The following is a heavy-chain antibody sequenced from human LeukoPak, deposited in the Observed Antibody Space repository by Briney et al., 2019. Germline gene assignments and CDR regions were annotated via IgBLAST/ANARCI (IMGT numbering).Heavy chain of an antibody. CDR2: ISTSGGST. CDR1: EFTFSSYA. V-gene: IGHV3-23*01. J-gene: IGHJ3*02. Sequence: GGSLRLSCAASEFTFSSYAMSWVRQAPGKGLEWVSSISTSGGSTYYADSVKGRFTISRDNAKNSLYLQMNGLRAEDTAVYYCARSGWYSRGAFDIWGQGTMVTVSS. CDR3: ARSGWYSRGAFDI. D-gene: IGHD6-19*01.